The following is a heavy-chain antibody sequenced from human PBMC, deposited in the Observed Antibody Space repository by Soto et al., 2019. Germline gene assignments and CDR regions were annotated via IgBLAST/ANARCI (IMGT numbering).Heavy chain of an antibody. Sequence: SETLSVTCAVDGGSFSGYYWSWIRQPPGKGLEWIGEINHSGSTNYNPSLKSRVTISVDTSKNQFSLKLSSVTAADTAVYYCATAVVAYYMDVWGKGTTVTVSS. CDR3: ATAVVAYYMDV. J-gene: IGHJ6*03. V-gene: IGHV4-34*01. CDR2: INHSGST. CDR1: GGSFSGYY.